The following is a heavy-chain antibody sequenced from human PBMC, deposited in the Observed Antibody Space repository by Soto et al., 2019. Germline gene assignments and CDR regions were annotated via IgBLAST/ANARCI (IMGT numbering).Heavy chain of an antibody. J-gene: IGHJ4*02. CDR1: GNSFTTYS. CDR2: FDVGNRIT. CDR3: ARVIGGLYYFDY. V-gene: IGHV1-3*01. Sequence: GASVKVSCKASGNSFTTYSLHWVRQAPGQSLEWMGWFDVGNRITKFSQKFQGRITISRDTSASTAYMELSSLRSEDTAVYYCARVIGGLYYFDYWGQGTLVTVSS. D-gene: IGHD3-16*01.